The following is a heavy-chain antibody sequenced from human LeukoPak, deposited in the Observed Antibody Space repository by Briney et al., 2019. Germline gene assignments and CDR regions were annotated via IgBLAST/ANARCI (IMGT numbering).Heavy chain of an antibody. Sequence: SVKVSCKASGGTFSSYAISWVRQAPGQGLEWMGRIIPILGIANYAQKFQGRVTITADKSTSTAYMEQSSLRSEDTAVYYCARTYSGYCSGGSCYRFDYWGQGTLVTVSS. CDR3: ARTYSGYCSGGSCYRFDY. V-gene: IGHV1-69*04. CDR2: IIPILGIA. CDR1: GGTFSSYA. D-gene: IGHD2-15*01. J-gene: IGHJ4*02.